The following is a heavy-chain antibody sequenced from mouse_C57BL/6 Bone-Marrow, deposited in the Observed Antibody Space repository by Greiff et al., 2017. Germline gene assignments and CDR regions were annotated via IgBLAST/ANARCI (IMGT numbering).Heavy chain of an antibody. D-gene: IGHD3-2*02. J-gene: IGHJ3*01. Sequence: QFQLQQPGAELVKPGASVKLSCKASGYTFTSYWMHWVKQRPGRGLEWIGRIAPNSGGTKYNEKFKSKATLTVDKPSSTAYMQLSSLTSADSAVYYCARKTAQATSWFAYWGQGTLVTVSA. CDR2: IAPNSGGT. CDR1: GYTFTSYW. V-gene: IGHV1-72*01. CDR3: ARKTAQATSWFAY.